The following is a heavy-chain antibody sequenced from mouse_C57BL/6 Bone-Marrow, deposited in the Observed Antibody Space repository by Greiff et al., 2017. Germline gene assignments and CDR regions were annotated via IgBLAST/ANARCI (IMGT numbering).Heavy chain of an antibody. CDR3: ARHEAPSTVVPFDY. CDR2: VFPGSGSI. Sequence: LVESGAELVKPGASVKLSCKASGYTFTEYIIHWVKQRSGQGLEWIGWVFPGSGSIKYNEKFKDKATLTADKSSSTVYMELSRLTSEDSAVYFCARHEAPSTVVPFDYWGQGTTLTVSS. D-gene: IGHD1-1*01. V-gene: IGHV1-62-2*01. CDR1: GYTFTEYI. J-gene: IGHJ2*01.